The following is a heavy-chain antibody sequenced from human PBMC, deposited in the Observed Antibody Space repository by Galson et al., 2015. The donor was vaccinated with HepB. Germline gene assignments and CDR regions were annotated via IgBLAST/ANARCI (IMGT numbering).Heavy chain of an antibody. Sequence: ETLSLTCSVSGLSFSSYAMSWVRQAPGKGLEWVSSVTGSGGTTYYADSVKGRFTISRDNSKNTLYLQMNSLRTEDTAVYYCAKVKGGPWLQLSDLDHWGQGTLVTVSS. D-gene: IGHD5-24*01. CDR1: GLSFSSYA. J-gene: IGHJ4*02. V-gene: IGHV3-23*01. CDR3: AKVKGGPWLQLSDLDH. CDR2: VTGSGGTT.